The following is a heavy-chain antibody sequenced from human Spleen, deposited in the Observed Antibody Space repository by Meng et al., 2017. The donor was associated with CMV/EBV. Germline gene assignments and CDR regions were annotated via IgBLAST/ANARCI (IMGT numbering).Heavy chain of an antibody. CDR3: ARKGNRFSTQRFDY. V-gene: IGHV4-59*12. J-gene: IGHJ4*02. CDR2: IHYSGST. CDR1: GGSISDYY. D-gene: IGHD2/OR15-2a*01. Sequence: SETLSLTCTVSGGSISDYYWTWIRQPPGKGLEWTGYIHYSGSTNYNPSLKSRVTISVDMSKNQFSLKLSSVTAADTAVYYCARKGNRFSTQRFDYWGQGTLVTVSS.